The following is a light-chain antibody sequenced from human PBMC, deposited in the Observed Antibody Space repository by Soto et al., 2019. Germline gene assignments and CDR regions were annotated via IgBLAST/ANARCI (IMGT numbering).Light chain of an antibody. J-gene: IGLJ2*01. CDR1: SSNIGAGYD. CDR3: STWDDSLNAVL. CDR2: VNT. Sequence: QSALTQPPSLSGAPGQRVTISCTGSSSNIGAGYDVHWYQQLPGTAPKLLIYVNTNRPSGVPDRFSGSKSGTSASLAIAGLQAEDEAEYYCSTWDDSLNAVLFGGGTKLTVL. V-gene: IGLV1-40*01.